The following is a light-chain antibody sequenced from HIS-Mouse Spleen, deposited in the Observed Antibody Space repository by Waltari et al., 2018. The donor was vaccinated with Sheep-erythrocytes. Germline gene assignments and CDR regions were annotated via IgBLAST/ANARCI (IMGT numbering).Light chain of an antibody. J-gene: IGLJ2*01. CDR1: SSDVGSYNL. CDR3: CSYAGSSTFHVV. CDR2: EGS. V-gene: IGLV2-23*03. Sequence: QSALTQPASVSGSPGQSITIPCTGTSSDVGSYNLVSWYQQHTGTAPKLMIYEGSKRCSDALNRFSGSKSVNTASLTIFGLQAEDEADYYCCSYAGSSTFHVVFGGGTKLTVL.